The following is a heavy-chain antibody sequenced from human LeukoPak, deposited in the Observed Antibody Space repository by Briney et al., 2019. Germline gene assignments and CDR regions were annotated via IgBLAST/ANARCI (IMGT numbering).Heavy chain of an antibody. V-gene: IGHV1-69*13. CDR3: ARVARKAVAGLYFDY. D-gene: IGHD6-19*01. CDR1: GRTFSSYA. J-gene: IGHJ4*02. Sequence: SVKVSCNASGRTFSSYAISWVRQAPGQGLEWMAWIIPIFGTANYAQKFQGRVTITADESTSTAYMELSSLRSEDTAVYYCARVARKAVAGLYFDYWGQGTLVTVSS. CDR2: IIPIFGTA.